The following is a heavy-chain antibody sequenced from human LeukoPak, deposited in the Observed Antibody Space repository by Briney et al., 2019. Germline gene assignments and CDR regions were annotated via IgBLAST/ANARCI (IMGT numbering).Heavy chain of an antibody. D-gene: IGHD4-11*01. CDR1: GGSISSYY. V-gene: IGHV4-59*01. Sequence: PSETLSLTCTVSGGSISSYYWSWIRQPPGKGLEWIGYIYYSGSTNYNPSLKSRVTISVDTSKNQFSLKLSSVTAADTAVYYCARGSMTTVTTTENWFDPWGQGTLVTVSS. CDR2: IYYSGST. J-gene: IGHJ5*02. CDR3: ARGSMTTVTTTENWFDP.